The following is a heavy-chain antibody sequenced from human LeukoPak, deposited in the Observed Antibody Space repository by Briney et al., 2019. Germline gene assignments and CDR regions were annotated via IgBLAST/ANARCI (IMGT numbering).Heavy chain of an antibody. J-gene: IGHJ3*02. D-gene: IGHD3-10*01. CDR1: GGSFSGYY. V-gene: IGHV4-34*01. Sequence: SETLSLTCAVYGGSFSGYYWSWICQPPGKGLEWIGEINHSGSTNYNPSLKSRVTISVDTSKNQFSLKLSSVTAADTAVYYCARGRGGFTMVRGVMGPFAFDIWGQGTMVTVSS. CDR3: ARGRGGFTMVRGVMGPFAFDI. CDR2: INHSGST.